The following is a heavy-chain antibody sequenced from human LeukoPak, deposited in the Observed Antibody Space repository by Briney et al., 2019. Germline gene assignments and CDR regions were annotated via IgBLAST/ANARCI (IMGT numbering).Heavy chain of an antibody. Sequence: GESLKISCKGSGYSFTNYWIGWVRQMPGKGLEWMGIIYPGDSDTRYSPSFQGQVTISADKSISTAYLQWSSLKASDTAMYYCARQSEYWNNWFDPWGQGTLVTVSS. CDR2: IYPGDSDT. J-gene: IGHJ5*02. CDR3: ARQSEYWNNWFDP. CDR1: GYSFTNYW. D-gene: IGHD2/OR15-2a*01. V-gene: IGHV5-51*01.